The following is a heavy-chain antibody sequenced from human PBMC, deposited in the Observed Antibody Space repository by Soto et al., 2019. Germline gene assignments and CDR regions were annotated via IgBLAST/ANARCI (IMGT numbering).Heavy chain of an antibody. CDR1: GFTFSSYA. CDR2: ISYDGSNK. J-gene: IGHJ6*02. Sequence: QVQLVESGGGVVQPGRSLRLSCAASGFTFSSYAMHWVRQAPGKGLEWVAVISYDGSNKYYADSVKGRFTISGDNPKNTLYLQMDTLRTDDRAVYYCARPGSGYDVLTGHYFYYYHAMDVWGQGTTVTVSS. V-gene: IGHV3-30-3*01. CDR3: ARPGSGYDVLTGHYFYYYHAMDV. D-gene: IGHD3-9*01.